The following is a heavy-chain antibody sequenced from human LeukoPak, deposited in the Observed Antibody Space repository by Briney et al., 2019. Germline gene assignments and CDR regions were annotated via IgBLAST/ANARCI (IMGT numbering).Heavy chain of an antibody. CDR3: AREDGGFLPFDY. CDR2: ISGNGGVI. Sequence: GGSLRLSCAASGFTFSDNYMTWVRQAPGKGLEWLSYISGNGGVIQYADSVKGRFTISRDNAKNSLYLRMNSLRAEDTAVYYCAREDGGFLPFDYWGQGTLVTVSS. V-gene: IGHV3-11*04. J-gene: IGHJ4*02. D-gene: IGHD2-15*01. CDR1: GFTFSDNY.